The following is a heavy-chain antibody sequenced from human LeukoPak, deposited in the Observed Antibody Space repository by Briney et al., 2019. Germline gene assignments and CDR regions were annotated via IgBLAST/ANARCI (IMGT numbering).Heavy chain of an antibody. J-gene: IGHJ4*02. Sequence: GGSLRLSCAASGFTFSIYAMSWVRQAPGKGLEWVSAISGSGGSTYYADSVKGRFIISRDNSKNTLFLQMSSLRAGDTAVYYCAKETPEGVTFDYWGQGTLVTVSS. V-gene: IGHV3-23*01. CDR3: AKETPEGVTFDY. CDR2: ISGSGGST. D-gene: IGHD5-18*01. CDR1: GFTFSIYA.